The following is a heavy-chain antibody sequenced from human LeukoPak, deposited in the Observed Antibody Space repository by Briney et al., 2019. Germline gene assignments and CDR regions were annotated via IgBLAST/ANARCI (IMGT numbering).Heavy chain of an antibody. CDR2: IYPGDSDT. Sequence: GESLQISCQGSGYTFTSYWIGWVRLVPGKGLEWMGIIYPGDSDTRYSPSFRGQVTISADKSISTAYLQWSSLKASDTAMYYCARADILTGPDPWGQGTLVTVSS. D-gene: IGHD3-9*01. V-gene: IGHV5-51*01. CDR1: GYTFTSYW. J-gene: IGHJ5*02. CDR3: ARADILTGPDP.